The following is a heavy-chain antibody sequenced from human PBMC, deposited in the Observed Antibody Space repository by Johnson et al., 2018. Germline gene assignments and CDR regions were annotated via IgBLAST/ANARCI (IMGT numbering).Heavy chain of an antibody. J-gene: IGHJ3*02. CDR3: TRPPLGVTIFGVVTDDAFDI. CDR2: IRSKANRYAT. D-gene: IGHD3-3*01. V-gene: IGHV3-73*01. Sequence: VQLQESGGGLVQPGGSLKLSCAASGFTFSGSAMHWVRQASGKGLEWVGRIRSKANRYATAYAASVTGGFTISRDDSKNTAYLQMNRLKTEDKAVYYCTRPPLGVTIFGVVTDDAFDIWGQGTMVTVSS. CDR1: GFTFSGSA.